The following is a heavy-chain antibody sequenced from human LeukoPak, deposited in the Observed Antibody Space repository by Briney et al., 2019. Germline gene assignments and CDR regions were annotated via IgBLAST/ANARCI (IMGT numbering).Heavy chain of an antibody. V-gene: IGHV4-59*01. J-gene: IGHJ5*02. Sequence: SETLSLTCTVSGGSISSYYWSWIRHPPGKGLEWIGYIYYSGSTNYNRSLKSRVTISVDTSKNQFSLKLSSVTAADTAVYYCARSGYSYVASWFDPWGQGTLVTVSS. CDR1: GGSISSYY. CDR3: ARSGYSYVASWFDP. CDR2: IYYSGST. D-gene: IGHD5-18*01.